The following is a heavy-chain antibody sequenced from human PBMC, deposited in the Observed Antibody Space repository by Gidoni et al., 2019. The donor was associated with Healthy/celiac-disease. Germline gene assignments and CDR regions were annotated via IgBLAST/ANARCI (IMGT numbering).Heavy chain of an antibody. J-gene: IGHJ3*02. V-gene: IGHV3-7*01. Sequence: GFNFSSYWMSWFRQAPGKGLEWVANIKQDGSEKYYVDSVTGRFTISRDNAKNSLYLQMTSLRAEDTAVYYCARDRSADAFDIWGQGTMVTVSS. CDR2: IKQDGSEK. CDR3: ARDRSADAFDI. D-gene: IGHD3-3*01. CDR1: GFNFSSYW.